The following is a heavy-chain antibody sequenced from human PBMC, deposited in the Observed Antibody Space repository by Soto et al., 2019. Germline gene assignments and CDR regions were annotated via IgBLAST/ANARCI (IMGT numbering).Heavy chain of an antibody. Sequence: PGGSLRLSCAASGFTFSSYAMHWVRQAPGKGLEWVAVISYDGSNKYYADSVKGRFTISRDNSKNTLYLQMNSLRAEDTAVYYCAREMYDFWSGYPRNWFDPWGQGTLVTVPQ. CDR3: AREMYDFWSGYPRNWFDP. V-gene: IGHV3-30-3*01. CDR2: ISYDGSNK. J-gene: IGHJ5*02. CDR1: GFTFSSYA. D-gene: IGHD3-3*01.